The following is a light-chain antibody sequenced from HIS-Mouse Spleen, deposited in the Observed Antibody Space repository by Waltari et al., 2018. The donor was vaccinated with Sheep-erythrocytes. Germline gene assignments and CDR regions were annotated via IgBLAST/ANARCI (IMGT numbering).Light chain of an antibody. CDR3: CSYAGSSTPWV. Sequence: QSALTQPASVSGSPGPSLTIPCTGTSSDVGSYNLVPWYQQHPGKAPKLMIYEGSKRPSGVSNRFSGSKSGNTASLTISGLQAEDEADYYCCSYAGSSTPWVFGGGTKLTVL. CDR2: EGS. V-gene: IGLV2-23*01. CDR1: SSDVGSYNL. J-gene: IGLJ3*02.